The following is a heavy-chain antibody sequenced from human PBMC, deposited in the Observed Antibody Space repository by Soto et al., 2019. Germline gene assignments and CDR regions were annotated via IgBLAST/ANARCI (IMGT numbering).Heavy chain of an antibody. J-gene: IGHJ4*02. V-gene: IGHV1-69*08. CDR2: IIPILGIA. CDR1: GGTFSSYT. D-gene: IGHD6-13*01. Sequence: QVQLVQSGAEVKKPGSSVKVSCKASGGTFSSYTISWVRQAPGQGLEWMGRIIPILGIANYAQKFQGRVTITADKSTSTAYMELSSLRSEDTAVYYCARETGGRSSSGWGQGTLVTVSS. CDR3: ARETGGRSSSG.